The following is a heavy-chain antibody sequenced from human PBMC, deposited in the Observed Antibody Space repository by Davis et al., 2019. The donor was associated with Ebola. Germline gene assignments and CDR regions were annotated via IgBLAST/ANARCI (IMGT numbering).Heavy chain of an antibody. D-gene: IGHD3-16*02. CDR3: ARTIVPSSPEVFYFGLDV. J-gene: IGHJ6*02. V-gene: IGHV1-8*02. CDR2: MNPNNGNT. CDR1: GYTFTSYG. Sequence: ASVKVSCKASGYTFTSYGISWVRQAPGQGLEWMGWMNPNNGNTGYAQKFQGRVTMTSNTAISTAYMELSGLTSEDTAVYYCARTIVPSSPEVFYFGLDVWGQGTTVAVSS.